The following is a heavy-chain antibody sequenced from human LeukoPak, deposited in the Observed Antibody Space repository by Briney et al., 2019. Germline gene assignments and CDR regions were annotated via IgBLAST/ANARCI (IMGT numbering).Heavy chain of an antibody. CDR1: GGSVSSYY. CDR2: IYYSGST. V-gene: IGHV4-59*02. D-gene: IGHD3-10*01. CDR3: ARVRITMVRGRPNWFDP. Sequence: SETLSLTCTVSGGSVSSYYWSWIRQPPGKGLEWIGYIYYSGSTNYNPSLKSRVTISVDTSKNQFSLKLSSVTAADTAVYYCARVRITMVRGRPNWFDPWGQGTLVTVSS. J-gene: IGHJ5*02.